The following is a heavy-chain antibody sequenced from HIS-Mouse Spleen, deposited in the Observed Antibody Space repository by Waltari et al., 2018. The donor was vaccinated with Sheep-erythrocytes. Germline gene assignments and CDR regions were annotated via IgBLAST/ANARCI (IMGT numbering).Heavy chain of an antibody. D-gene: IGHD3-22*01. CDR2: SYYSGST. J-gene: IGHJ4*02. CDR1: GGSISSSSYY. V-gene: IGHV4-39*01. Sequence: QLQLQESGPGLVKPSETLSLTCTVSGGSISSSSYYWGWIRQPPGKGLEWIGSSYYSGSTYYNPPLKGRVTISVDTSKNQFSLKLSSVTAADTAVYYCARLYYYDSSGYYFDYWGQGTLVTVSS. CDR3: ARLYYYDSSGYYFDY.